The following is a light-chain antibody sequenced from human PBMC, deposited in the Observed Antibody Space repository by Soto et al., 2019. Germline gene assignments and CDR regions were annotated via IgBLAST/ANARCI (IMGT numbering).Light chain of an antibody. CDR1: QSVSSY. CDR3: QQRSNWPST. J-gene: IGKJ4*01. V-gene: IGKV3-11*01. Sequence: EIVLTQSPATLSLSPGERAALSCRASQSVSSYLAWYQQKPGQAPRLLIYYASKRATGIPARFSGSGSGKDFTLTISSLEPEDFAVYYCQQRSNWPSTFGGGTKVEIK. CDR2: YAS.